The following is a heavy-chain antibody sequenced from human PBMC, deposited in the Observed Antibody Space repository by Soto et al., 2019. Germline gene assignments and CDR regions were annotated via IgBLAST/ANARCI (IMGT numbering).Heavy chain of an antibody. D-gene: IGHD2-15*01. Sequence: QLQLQESGSGLVKPSQTLSLTCAVSGGSISSGGYSWSWIRQPPGKGLEWIGYIYHSGSTYYNPSLXGXVXIXXDRSKNQFYLKLSSVTAADTAVYYCARGQVVAAQHWGQGTLVTVSS. J-gene: IGHJ4*02. CDR1: GGSISSGGYS. CDR2: IYHSGST. V-gene: IGHV4-30-2*01. CDR3: ARGQVVAAQH.